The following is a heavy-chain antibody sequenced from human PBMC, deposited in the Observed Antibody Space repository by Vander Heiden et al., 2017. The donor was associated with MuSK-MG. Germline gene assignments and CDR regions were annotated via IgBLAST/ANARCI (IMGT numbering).Heavy chain of an antibody. J-gene: IGHJ5*02. CDR2: ISSSSSYI. D-gene: IGHD3-22*01. V-gene: IGHV3-21*01. Sequence: EVQLVESGGGLVKPGGSLRLSCAASGFTFSSYSMNWVRQAPGKGLEWVSSISSSSSYIYYADSVKGRFTISRDNAKNSLYLQMNSLRAEDTAVYYCASENNYYDSSGYYYGNWFDPWGQGTLVTVSS. CDR1: GFTFSSYS. CDR3: ASENNYYDSSGYYYGNWFDP.